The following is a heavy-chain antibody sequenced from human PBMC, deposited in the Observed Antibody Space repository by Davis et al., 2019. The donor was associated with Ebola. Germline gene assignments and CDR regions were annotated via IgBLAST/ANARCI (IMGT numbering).Heavy chain of an antibody. CDR3: ARGSDGGNSADS. J-gene: IGHJ5*01. CDR1: GGSFSGYY. V-gene: IGHV4-34*01. Sequence: MPGGSLRLSCPVYGGSFSGYYWSWIRQTPEKGLEWIGEINDSGSTNYNPSLKSRVTISVDTSKNQFSLKLNSVTAADTGVYYCARGSDGGNSADSWGQGTLVAVSS. CDR2: INDSGST. D-gene: IGHD4-23*01.